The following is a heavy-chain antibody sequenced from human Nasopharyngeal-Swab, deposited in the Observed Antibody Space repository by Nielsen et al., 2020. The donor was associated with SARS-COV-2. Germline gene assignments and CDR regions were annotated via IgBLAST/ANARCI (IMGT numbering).Heavy chain of an antibody. D-gene: IGHD1-20*01. Sequence: SQALSLSCAVYGGSFSGYYWSWIRQSPGKGLEGFGELNHSGSINYNLSLKSRVTISVETSKNQCSLKLSSVTAADTAVYYCARGRGITVTTPSPVFDYWGQGTLVTVSS. J-gene: IGHJ4*02. CDR1: GGSFSGYY. V-gene: IGHV4-34*01. CDR2: LNHSGSI. CDR3: ARGRGITVTTPSPVFDY.